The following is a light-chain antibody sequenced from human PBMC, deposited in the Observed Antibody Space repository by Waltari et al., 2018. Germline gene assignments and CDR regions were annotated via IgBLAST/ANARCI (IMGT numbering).Light chain of an antibody. CDR3: QNYVRLPAT. V-gene: IGKV3-20*01. CDR1: QRVGRS. Sequence: EIVLTQSPATLSLSPGERGTLSCRASQRVGRSLTWYQQKPGQAPRLLIYDASRRAPGIPARFSGSGSGTDFSLTISRLEPEDFAVYYCQNYVRLPATFGQGTKVEIK. CDR2: DAS. J-gene: IGKJ1*01.